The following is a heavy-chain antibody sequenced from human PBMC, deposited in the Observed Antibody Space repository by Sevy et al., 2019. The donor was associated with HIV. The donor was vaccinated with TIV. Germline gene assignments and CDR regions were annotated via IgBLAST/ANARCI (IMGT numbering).Heavy chain of an antibody. Sequence: GGSLRLSCAVSGFTFSNYAMSWVRQAPGKGLERVSAISGRDTGTFYAESVKGRFTISRDNSKNTLYLQMNSLRAEDTAVYYCAKDTIVVVGEALDIWGRGTMVTVSS. V-gene: IGHV3-23*01. J-gene: IGHJ3*02. D-gene: IGHD3-22*01. CDR3: AKDTIVVVGEALDI. CDR2: ISGRDTGT. CDR1: GFTFSNYA.